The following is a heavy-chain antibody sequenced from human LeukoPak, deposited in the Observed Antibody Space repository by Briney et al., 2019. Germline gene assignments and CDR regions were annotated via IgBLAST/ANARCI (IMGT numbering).Heavy chain of an antibody. J-gene: IGHJ4*02. CDR2: INHSGST. Sequence: PSETLSLTCAVYGGSFSGYYWSWIRQPPGKGLEWIGEINHSGSTNYNPSLKSRVTISVDTSKNQFSLKLRSVTAADTAVYYCARVGESGATKAPRYYFDYWGQGTLVSVSS. CDR1: GGSFSGYY. D-gene: IGHD1-26*01. CDR3: ARVGESGATKAPRYYFDY. V-gene: IGHV4-34*01.